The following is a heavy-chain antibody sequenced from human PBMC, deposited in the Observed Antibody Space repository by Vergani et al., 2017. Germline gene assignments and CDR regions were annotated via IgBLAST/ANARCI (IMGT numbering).Heavy chain of an antibody. CDR1: GYTFTNYH. Sequence: QVLLVQSGAEVKKPGASGRVSCKTSGYTFTNYHIHWVRQAPGQGLEWMGIINPSGGSTTYAQQFQGRLTMTRDTSTSTVYMDLSNLRSEDTAVYYCARPHGDILPPDPRRLDYWGQGTLVTVSS. J-gene: IGHJ4*02. V-gene: IGHV1-46*03. CDR3: ARPHGDILPPDPRRLDY. CDR2: INPSGGST.